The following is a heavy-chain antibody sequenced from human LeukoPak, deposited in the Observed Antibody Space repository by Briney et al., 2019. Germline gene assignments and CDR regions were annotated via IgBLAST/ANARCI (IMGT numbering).Heavy chain of an antibody. J-gene: IGHJ4*02. Sequence: PGGSLRLSCAASGFTFSGSAMHWVRPASGKGVEWVGRIRSKANSYATAYAASVKGRFTISRDDSKNTAYLQMNSLKTEDTAVYYCIAPREGFDYWGQGTLVTVSS. D-gene: IGHD3-3*02. CDR1: GFTFSGSA. V-gene: IGHV3-73*01. CDR2: IRSKANSYAT. CDR3: IAPREGFDY.